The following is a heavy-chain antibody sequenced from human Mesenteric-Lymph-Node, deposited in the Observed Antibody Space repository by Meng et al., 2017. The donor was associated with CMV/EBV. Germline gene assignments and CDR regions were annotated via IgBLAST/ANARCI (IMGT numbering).Heavy chain of an antibody. CDR1: GFTFSDYY. D-gene: IGHD3/OR15-3a*01. J-gene: IGHJ6*02. CDR2: ISSSGSTI. Sequence: GRSLRLSCAASGFTFSDYYMSWIRQAPGKGLEWVSYISSSGSTIYYADSVKGRFTISRDNAKNTLYLQMNSLRAEDTAVYYCAKPQDWNYYYYGMDVWGQGTTVTVSS. V-gene: IGHV3-11*01. CDR3: AKPQDWNYYYYGMDV.